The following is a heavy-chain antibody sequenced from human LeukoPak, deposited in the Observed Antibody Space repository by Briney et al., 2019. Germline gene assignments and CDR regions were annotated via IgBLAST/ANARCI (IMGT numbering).Heavy chain of an antibody. J-gene: IGHJ5*02. CDR3: ARGRELPNWFDP. D-gene: IGHD1-26*01. CDR1: GFTFSTYW. V-gene: IGHV3-7*01. CDR2: IKADGGEK. Sequence: GGSLRLSCAASGFTFSTYWMNWFRQTPGKGLEWVAKIKADGGEKDHVAPVKGRFTISRDNAKNSLYLQMNSLRVEDTAVYYCARGRELPNWFDPWGQGTLVTVSS.